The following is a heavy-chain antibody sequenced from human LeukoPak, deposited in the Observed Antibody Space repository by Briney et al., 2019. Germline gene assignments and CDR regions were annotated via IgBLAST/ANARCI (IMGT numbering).Heavy chain of an antibody. CDR1: GGSISSYY. D-gene: IGHD2-2*01. CDR3: AREYCSSTNCYFDY. J-gene: IGHJ4*02. CDR2: IHYSGST. V-gene: IGHV4-59*01. Sequence: SETLSLTCAVSGGSISSYYWSWIRQPPGKGLEWIGYIHYSGSTNYNPSLKSRVTISVDTSNNQFSLKLSSVTAADSALYYCAREYCSSTNCYFDYWGQGTLVTVSS.